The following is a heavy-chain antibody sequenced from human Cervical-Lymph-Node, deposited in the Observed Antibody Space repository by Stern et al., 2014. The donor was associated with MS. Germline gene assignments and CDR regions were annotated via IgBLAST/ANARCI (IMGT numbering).Heavy chain of an antibody. J-gene: IGHJ6*02. CDR3: GGDDLDYRNHVLGMDV. CDR2: IDLSGGTT. Sequence: QVQLVESGAEVKKPGASGKVSCKASGYTFTNNYMHWVRQAPGQGLEWMGIIDLSGGTTKFAQKFQGRVTMTRDTSTTTVYMELSSLTSDDTAVYYCGGDDLDYRNHVLGMDVWGQGTTVTVSS. D-gene: IGHD4-11*01. CDR1: GYTFTNNY. V-gene: IGHV1-46*03.